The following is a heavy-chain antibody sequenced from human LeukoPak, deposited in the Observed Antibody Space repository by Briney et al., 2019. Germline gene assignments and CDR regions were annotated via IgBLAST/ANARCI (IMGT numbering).Heavy chain of an antibody. CDR1: GFTFSSYE. Sequence: GGSLRLSCAASGFTFSSYEMNWVRQAPGKGLEWVSYISSSGSTIYYADSVKGRFTISRDNAKNSLYLQMNSLRAEDTAVYYCARDSLTRYNWFDPWGQGTLVTVSS. V-gene: IGHV3-48*03. D-gene: IGHD1-1*01. CDR3: ARDSLTRYNWFDP. CDR2: ISSSGSTI. J-gene: IGHJ5*02.